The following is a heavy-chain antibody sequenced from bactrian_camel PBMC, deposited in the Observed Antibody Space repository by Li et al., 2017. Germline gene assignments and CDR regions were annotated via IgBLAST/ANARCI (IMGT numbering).Heavy chain of an antibody. CDR2: IDSRGTT. D-gene: IGHD1*01. Sequence: VQLVESGGRSVQAGGSLTLSCAASGLVYPFWSMAWFRQAPGKEREGVARIDSRGTTEYLDSVKGRFTISRDNGMNTLYLQLESLKTDDTAMYYCKKGDYCLEKYCDEERGQGTQVTVS. V-gene: IGHV3S63*01. CDR3: KKGDYCLEKYCDEE. J-gene: IGHJ4*01. CDR1: GLVYPFWS.